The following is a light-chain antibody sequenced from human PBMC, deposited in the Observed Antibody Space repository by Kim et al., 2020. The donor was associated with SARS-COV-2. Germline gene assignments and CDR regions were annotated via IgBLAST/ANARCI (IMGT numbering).Light chain of an antibody. CDR3: CSYAGSDTFV. Sequence: QSALTQPRSVSGSPGQSVTVSCTGTSSDVGGYNYVSWYQHHPGKAHKLMIYDVSERPSGVPDRFSGSKSGNTASLTISGLQAEDEADYYCCSYAGSDTFVFGGGNQLTVL. CDR1: SSDVGGYNY. J-gene: IGLJ2*01. V-gene: IGLV2-11*01. CDR2: DVS.